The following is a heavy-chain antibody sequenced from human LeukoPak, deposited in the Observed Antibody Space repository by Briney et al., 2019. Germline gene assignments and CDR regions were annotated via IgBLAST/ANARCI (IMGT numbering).Heavy chain of an antibody. D-gene: IGHD3-3*01. V-gene: IGHV3-9*01. CDR1: GFTFDDYA. CDR3: AKDGGNYDFWSGYDY. J-gene: IGHJ4*02. CDR2: ISWNSGSI. Sequence: GGSLRLSCAASGFTFDDYAMHWVRQAPGKGLEWVSGISWNSGSIGYADSVKGRFTISRDNAKNSLYLQMNSLRAEDTALYYCAKDGGNYDFWSGYDYWGQGTLVTVSS.